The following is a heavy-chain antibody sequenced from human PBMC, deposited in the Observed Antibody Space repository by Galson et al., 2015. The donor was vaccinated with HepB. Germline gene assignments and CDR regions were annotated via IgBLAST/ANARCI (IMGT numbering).Heavy chain of an antibody. Sequence: SVKVSCKASGYTFTSYGISWVRQAPGQGLEWMGWISAYNGNTNYAQKLQGRVTMTTDTSTSTAYMELRSLRSDDTAVYYCARSTVLLWFGVQRNSYYYGMDVWGQGTTVTVSS. J-gene: IGHJ6*02. CDR3: ARSTVLLWFGVQRNSYYYGMDV. V-gene: IGHV1-18*04. CDR1: GYTFTSYG. CDR2: ISAYNGNT. D-gene: IGHD3-10*01.